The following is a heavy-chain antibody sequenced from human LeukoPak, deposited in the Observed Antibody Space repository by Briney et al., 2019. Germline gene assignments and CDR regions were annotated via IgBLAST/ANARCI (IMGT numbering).Heavy chain of an antibody. V-gene: IGHV1-18*01. J-gene: IGHJ6*02. CDR2: ISAYNGNT. D-gene: IGHD3-10*01. Sequence: ASVKVSCKASGYTFTSYGISWVRQAPGQGLEWMGWISAYNGNTNYAQKLQGRVTMTTDTSTSTAYMELSSLRSEDTAVYYCARDQDFGLLWFGESYGMDVWGQGTTVTVSS. CDR1: GYTFTSYG. CDR3: ARDQDFGLLWFGESYGMDV.